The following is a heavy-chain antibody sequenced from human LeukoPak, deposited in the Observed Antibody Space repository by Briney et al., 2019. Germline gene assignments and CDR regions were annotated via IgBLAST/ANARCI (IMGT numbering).Heavy chain of an antibody. D-gene: IGHD2-2*01. CDR1: GFTFSDYY. V-gene: IGHV3-11*01. J-gene: IGHJ6*02. Sequence: GGSLRLSCAASGFTFSDYYMSWIRQAPGKGLEWVSYISSSGSTIYYADSVKGRFTISRDNAKNSLYLQMNSLRAEDTAVYYCARRVVPAAKFYYGMDVWGQGTTVIVSS. CDR3: ARRVVPAAKFYYGMDV. CDR2: ISSSGSTI.